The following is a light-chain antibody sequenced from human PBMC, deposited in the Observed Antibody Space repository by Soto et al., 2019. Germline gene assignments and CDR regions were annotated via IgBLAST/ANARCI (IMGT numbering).Light chain of an antibody. Sequence: TVLTQSPGTLSMSPGERVILSCRASQSVAANYLAWYQQKPGQAPRLLIYGASNRASGIPDRFTGSGSGTDFALTISRLEPEDFAVYYCQQYGNSHTFGPGTKVDF. V-gene: IGKV3-20*01. J-gene: IGKJ3*01. CDR3: QQYGNSHT. CDR2: GAS. CDR1: QSVAANY.